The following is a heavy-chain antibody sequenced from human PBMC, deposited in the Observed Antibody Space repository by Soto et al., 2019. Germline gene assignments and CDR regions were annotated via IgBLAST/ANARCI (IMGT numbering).Heavy chain of an antibody. Sequence: SVKVSCKAPGGTFSSYAISWVRQAPGQGLEWMGGIIPIFGTANYAQKFQGRVTITADESTSTGYMELSSLRSEDTAVYYCARETSYRPGIDYWGQGTLVTVSS. D-gene: IGHD1-1*01. CDR2: IIPIFGTA. CDR1: GGTFSSYA. CDR3: ARETSYRPGIDY. V-gene: IGHV1-69*13. J-gene: IGHJ4*02.